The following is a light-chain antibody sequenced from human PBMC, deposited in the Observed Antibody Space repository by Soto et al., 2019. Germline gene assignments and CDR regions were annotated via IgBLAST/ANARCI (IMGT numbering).Light chain of an antibody. CDR1: QSVNNN. Sequence: LMTQSPATLSLSPGERATLSFRASQSVNNNLASYQQRPGQAPRLLMFRTSSRATGFPARFSGSGSGTEFNPTISSMQSEDFGVYYCQQYNNWPRATFGGGTKVDI. CDR3: QQYNNWPRAT. V-gene: IGKV3-15*01. CDR2: RTS. J-gene: IGKJ4*01.